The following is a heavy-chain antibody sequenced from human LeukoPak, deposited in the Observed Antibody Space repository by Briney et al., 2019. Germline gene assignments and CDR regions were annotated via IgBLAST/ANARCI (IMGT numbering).Heavy chain of an antibody. CDR1: GGSISSSNYY. CDR2: IFYTGST. D-gene: IGHD1-14*01. CDR3: ARLNKPGWFDP. Sequence: SETLSLTCTASGGSISSSNYYWAWIRQPPGKGLEWIGNIFYTGSTYYNPSLKSRVTISVDTSKNQFSLKLSSVTAADTAVYYCARLNKPGWFDPWGQGTLVTVSS. J-gene: IGHJ5*02. V-gene: IGHV4-39*01.